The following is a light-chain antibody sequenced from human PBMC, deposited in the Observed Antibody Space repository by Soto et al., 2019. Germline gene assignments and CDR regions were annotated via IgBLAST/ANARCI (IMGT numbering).Light chain of an antibody. V-gene: IGLV2-14*01. CDR1: TSDIGTYNY. CDR3: SSYTSSATLV. Sequence: QSALTQPASVSGSPGQSITISCSGGTSDIGTYNYVSWYQHHPGKVPKVMIYEVSNRPSGVSNRFSGSKSGNTASLTISGIQSEDEADYYCSSYTSSATLVFGGGTKVTVL. CDR2: EVS. J-gene: IGLJ3*02.